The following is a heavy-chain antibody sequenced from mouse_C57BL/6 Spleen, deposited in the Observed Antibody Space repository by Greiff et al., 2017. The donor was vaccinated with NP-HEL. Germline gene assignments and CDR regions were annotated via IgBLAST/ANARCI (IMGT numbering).Heavy chain of an antibody. V-gene: IGHV1-52*01. CDR2: IDPSDSET. CDR3: ARGEITTVVAKGYFDY. D-gene: IGHD1-1*01. J-gene: IGHJ2*01. CDR1: GYTFTSYW. Sequence: QVQLQQSGAELVRPGSSVKLSCKASGYTFTSYWMHWVKQRPIQGLEWIGNIDPSDSETHYNQKFKDKATLTVDKTSSTAYMPLSSLTSEDSAVYYCARGEITTVVAKGYFDYWGQGTTLTVSS.